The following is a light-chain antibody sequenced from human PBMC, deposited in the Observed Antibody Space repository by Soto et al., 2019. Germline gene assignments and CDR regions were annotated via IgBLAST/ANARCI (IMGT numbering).Light chain of an antibody. CDR3: KSRTTRNTLV. Sequence: QSVLTQPPSASGTPGQRVTISCSGSSSNIGSNSVHWYHQVAGTAPKLRSYEVTHRPSGVSSRVYGSRSGNTASLTISGLQSEDEADYYCKSRTTRNTLVFGGGTKVTVL. CDR1: SSNIGSNS. J-gene: IGLJ3*02. CDR2: EVT. V-gene: IGLV1-44*01.